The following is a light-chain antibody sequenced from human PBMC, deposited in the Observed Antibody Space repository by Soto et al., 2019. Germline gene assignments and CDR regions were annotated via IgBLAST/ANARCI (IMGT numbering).Light chain of an antibody. CDR2: AAS. J-gene: IGKJ4*01. Sequence: DLQMTQSPSSLSASVGDRVTITCRASQSISSYLNWYQQKPGKAPKLLIYAASSLQSGVPSRFSGSGSGTDFPITISTLQPEDVATYYCQQSYRTPRTFGGGTKVEIK. CDR3: QQSYRTPRT. CDR1: QSISSY. V-gene: IGKV1-39*01.